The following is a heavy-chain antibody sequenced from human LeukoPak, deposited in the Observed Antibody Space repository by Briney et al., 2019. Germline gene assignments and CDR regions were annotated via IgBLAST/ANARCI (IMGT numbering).Heavy chain of an antibody. CDR2: IRGRGGGT. Sequence: GGSLRLSCAASGFTFDSYAMSWVRQAPGKGLEWVSYIRGRGGGTYYADSVRGRFTISRDNSQNTLSLQMNSLRADDSAVYYCAKDCFNSGWAGFCSSWGQGTLVTVSS. CDR1: GFTFDSYA. J-gene: IGHJ4*02. CDR3: AKDCFNSGWAGFCSS. D-gene: IGHD6-19*01. V-gene: IGHV3-23*01.